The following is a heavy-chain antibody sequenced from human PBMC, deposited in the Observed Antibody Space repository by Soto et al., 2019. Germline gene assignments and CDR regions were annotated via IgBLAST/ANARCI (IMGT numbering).Heavy chain of an antibody. CDR1: GYTFTSYD. V-gene: IGHV1-8*01. J-gene: IGHJ6*03. D-gene: IGHD2-2*01. CDR3: ARGQVPAAMLGIFNYYYYYYMDV. Sequence: ASVKVSCKASGYTFTSYDINWVRQATGQGLEWMGWMNPNSGNTGYAQKFQGRVTMTRNTSISTAYMELSSLRSEDTAVYYCARGQVPAAMLGIFNYYYYYYMDVWGKGTTVTVSS. CDR2: MNPNSGNT.